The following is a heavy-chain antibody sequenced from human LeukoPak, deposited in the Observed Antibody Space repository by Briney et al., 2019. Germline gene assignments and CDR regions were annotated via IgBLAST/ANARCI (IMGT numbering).Heavy chain of an antibody. D-gene: IGHD5-24*01. CDR3: ARSPRDGYKSFFDY. V-gene: IGHV1-2*02. CDR2: INPNSGGT. J-gene: IGHJ4*02. Sequence: ASVKVSCKASGYTFTGYYMHWVRQAPGQGLEWMGWINPNSGGTNYAQKFQGRVTMTRDTSISTAYMELSRLRSDDTAVYYCARSPRDGYKSFFDYWGQGTLVTVSS. CDR1: GYTFTGYY.